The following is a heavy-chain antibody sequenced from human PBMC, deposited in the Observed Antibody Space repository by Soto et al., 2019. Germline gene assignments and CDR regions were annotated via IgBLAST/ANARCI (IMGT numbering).Heavy chain of an antibody. Sequence: TRASDGESESGDRGGWRCIKQTPSRGLEWLGRTYYRARWYNDYAVSVKSRITVKPDTSKNKFSLHPNSVTHEEKAVYYCAREFPEYASSDSYLDYRAQGALVTVSS. D-gene: IGHD6-19*01. CDR1: GESESGDRGG. J-gene: IGHJ4*02. CDR2: TYYRARWYN. CDR3: AREFPEYASSDSYLDY. V-gene: IGHV6-1*01.